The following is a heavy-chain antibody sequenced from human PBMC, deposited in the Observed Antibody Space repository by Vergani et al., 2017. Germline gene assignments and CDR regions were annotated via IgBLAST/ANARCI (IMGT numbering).Heavy chain of an antibody. CDR1: GYSISSGYY. CDR3: ARRFRSSWDGEGAFDI. V-gene: IGHV4-38-2*01. CDR2: IYHSGST. J-gene: IGHJ3*02. D-gene: IGHD6-13*01. Sequence: QVQLQESGQGLVKPSETLSLTCAVSGYSISSGYYWGWIRQPPGKGLEWIGSIYHSGSTYYNPSLKSRVTLSVDTSKNQFSLKLSSVTAADTAVYYCARRFRSSWDGEGAFDIWGQGTMVTVSS.